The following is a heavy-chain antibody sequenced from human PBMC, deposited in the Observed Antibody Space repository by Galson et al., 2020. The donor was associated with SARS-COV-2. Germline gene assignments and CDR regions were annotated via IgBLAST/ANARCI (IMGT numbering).Heavy chain of an antibody. CDR3: AKRHRDSSGFDY. J-gene: IGHJ4*02. Sequence: GESLKISCAASGFTFSSYAINWLRQVPWKGLEWVSGISGSGSATYYAGSVKGRFTISRDNSQNTLYLQMNGLRAEDTAIYYCAKRHRDSSGFDYWGQGARVTVSS. CDR1: GFTFSSYA. V-gene: IGHV3-23*01. CDR2: ISGSGSAT. D-gene: IGHD3-22*01.